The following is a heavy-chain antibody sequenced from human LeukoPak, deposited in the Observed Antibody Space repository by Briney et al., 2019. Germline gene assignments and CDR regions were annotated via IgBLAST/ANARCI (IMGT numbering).Heavy chain of an antibody. CDR3: AKDLDYDFWSGYPGFDY. CDR2: ISYDGSNK. Sequence: PGGSLRLSCAASGFTFSSYGMHWVRQAPGKGLEWVAVISYDGSNKYYADSVKGRFTFSRDNSKNTLYLQMNSLRAEDTAVYYCAKDLDYDFWSGYPGFDYWGQGTLVTVSS. V-gene: IGHV3-30*18. D-gene: IGHD3-3*01. CDR1: GFTFSSYG. J-gene: IGHJ4*02.